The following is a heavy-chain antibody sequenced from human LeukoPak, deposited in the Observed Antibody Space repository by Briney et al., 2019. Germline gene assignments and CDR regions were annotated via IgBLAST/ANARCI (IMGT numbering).Heavy chain of an antibody. CDR3: ARLYSSGWYPGAFDI. J-gene: IGHJ3*02. Sequence: TSETLSLTCTVSGGSISSYYWSWIRQPPGKGLEWIGYIYYSGSTNYNPSLKSRVTISVDTSKNQFSLKLSSVTAADTAVYYCARLYSSGWYPGAFDIWGQGTMVTASS. CDR2: IYYSGST. D-gene: IGHD6-19*01. V-gene: IGHV4-59*01. CDR1: GGSISSYY.